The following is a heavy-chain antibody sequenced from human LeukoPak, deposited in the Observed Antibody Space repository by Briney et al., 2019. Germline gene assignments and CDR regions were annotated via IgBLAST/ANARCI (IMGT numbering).Heavy chain of an antibody. CDR2: ISSSSSYI. J-gene: IGHJ1*01. CDR3: ASYPPRGYSSGWYGYFQH. D-gene: IGHD6-19*01. V-gene: IGHV3-21*01. Sequence: GGSLRLSCAASGFTFSSYSMNWVRQAPGKGLEWVSSISSSSSYIYYADSVKGRFTISRDNAKNSLYLQMNSLRAEDTAVYYCASYPPRGYSSGWYGYFQHWGQDTLVTVSS. CDR1: GFTFSSYS.